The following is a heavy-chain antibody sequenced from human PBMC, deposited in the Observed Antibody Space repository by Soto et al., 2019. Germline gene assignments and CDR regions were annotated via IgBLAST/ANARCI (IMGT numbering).Heavy chain of an antibody. CDR1: GYIFTSYW. J-gene: IGHJ3*02. CDR2: IDPSDSYT. CDR3: ARRGWELPGAFDI. Sequence: PGESLKISCKGSGYIFTSYWIGWVLQGPGKGLEWMGRIDPSDSYTNYSPSFQGHVTISADKSISTAYLQWSSLKASDTAMYYCARRGWELPGAFDIWGQGTMVTVSS. D-gene: IGHD1-26*01. V-gene: IGHV5-10-1*01.